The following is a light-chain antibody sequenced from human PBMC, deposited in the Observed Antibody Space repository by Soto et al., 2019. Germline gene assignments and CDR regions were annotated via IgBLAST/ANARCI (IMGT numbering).Light chain of an antibody. CDR3: LQHNSYPRT. CDR2: KAS. Sequence: DIQMTQSPATLSASVGDRVTITCRASQSISSWLAWYQQKPGKAPKLLIYKASSLESGVPSRFSGSGSGTEFTLTISSLQSEDFATYYCLQHNSYPRTFGQGTKVDIK. V-gene: IGKV1-5*03. CDR1: QSISSW. J-gene: IGKJ1*01.